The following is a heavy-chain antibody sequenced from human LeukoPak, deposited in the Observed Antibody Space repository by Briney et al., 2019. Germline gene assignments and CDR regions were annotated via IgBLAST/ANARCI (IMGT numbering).Heavy chain of an antibody. Sequence: SETLSLTCAVYGGSFSGYYWSWIRQPPGKGLEWIGEINHSGSTNYNPSLKSRVTISIDTSGNQFSLELSSVTAADTALYYCARAEHSSGYCFGFDYWGQGTLVTVSS. CDR3: ARAEHSSGYCFGFDY. CDR2: INHSGST. CDR1: GGSFSGYY. V-gene: IGHV4-34*01. J-gene: IGHJ4*02. D-gene: IGHD3-22*01.